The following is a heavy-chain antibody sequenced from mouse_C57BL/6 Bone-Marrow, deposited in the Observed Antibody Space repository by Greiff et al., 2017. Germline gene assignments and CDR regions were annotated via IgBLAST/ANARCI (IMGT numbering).Heavy chain of an antibody. V-gene: IGHV1-54*01. J-gene: IGHJ4*01. CDR1: GYAFTNYL. CDR2: INPGSGGT. CDR3: ARRDYYGSSYDYYAMDY. Sequence: VQGVESGAELVRPGTSVKVSCKASGYAFTNYLLEWVKQRPGQGLEWIGVINPGSGGTNYNEKFKGKATLTADKSSSTAYMQLSSLTSEDSAVYFCARRDYYGSSYDYYAMDYWGQGTSVTVSS. D-gene: IGHD1-1*01.